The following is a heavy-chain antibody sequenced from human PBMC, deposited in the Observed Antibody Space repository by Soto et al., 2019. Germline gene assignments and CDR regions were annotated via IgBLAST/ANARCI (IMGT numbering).Heavy chain of an antibody. J-gene: IGHJ4*01. D-gene: IGHD3-16*02. V-gene: IGHV3-23*01. CDR1: GLTFSNYA. CDR3: AKRLSYYFDS. CDR2: VTGDGVTT. Sequence: GGSLRLSCAASGLTFSNYAMSWVRQAPGKGLEWVSTVTGDGVTTSYADSVKGRFTISRDNSKNTLYLQMSDLRADDTAVYYCAKRLSYYFDSWGHGTLVTVSS.